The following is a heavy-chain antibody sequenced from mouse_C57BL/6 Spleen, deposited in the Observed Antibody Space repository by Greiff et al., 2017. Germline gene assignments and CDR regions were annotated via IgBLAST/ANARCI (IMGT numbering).Heavy chain of an antibody. CDR3: ARFPVLLDYFGY. J-gene: IGHJ2*01. CDR1: GYTFTDYY. D-gene: IGHD1-1*01. CDR2: INPNSGGT. Sequence: EVQLQQSGPELVKPGASVKISCKASGYTFTDYYMTWVKQSHGKSLEWIGDINPNSGGTSYKQKFKGKATLTVDTSSSTAYMELRSLTSEDSAVYYCARFPVLLDYFGYWGPGTTLTVSS. V-gene: IGHV1-26*01.